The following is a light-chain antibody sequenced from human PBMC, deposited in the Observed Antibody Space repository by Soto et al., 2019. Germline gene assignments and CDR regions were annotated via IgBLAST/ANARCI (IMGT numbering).Light chain of an antibody. CDR2: EAS. J-gene: IGLJ3*02. CDR3: CSYAGSSTWV. V-gene: IGLV2-23*01. CDR1: SSDVGAYNF. Sequence: QSALTQPASLSGSPGQSITISCTGTSSDVGAYNFVSWYQQHPGKAPHLMIHEASKRPSGVSNRFSGSKSGNTASLTIPGLQAEDEADYYCCSYAGSSTWVFGGGTKLTVL.